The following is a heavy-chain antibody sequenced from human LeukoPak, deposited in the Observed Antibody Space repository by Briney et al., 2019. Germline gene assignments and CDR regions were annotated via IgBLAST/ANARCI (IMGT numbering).Heavy chain of an antibody. V-gene: IGHV3-53*01. CDR2: IYSDGST. CDR3: ARDVDYYDILTGYYQHFGMDV. CDR1: GVTVSSKD. D-gene: IGHD3-9*01. Sequence: PGGSLRLSCAASGVTVSSKDMSWVRQAPGKGLEWVTIIYSDGSTYYADSVKDRFTISRDNYKNTLYLQMNSLRAEDTAVYYCARDVDYYDILTGYYQHFGMDVWGQRTTVTVSS. J-gene: IGHJ6*02.